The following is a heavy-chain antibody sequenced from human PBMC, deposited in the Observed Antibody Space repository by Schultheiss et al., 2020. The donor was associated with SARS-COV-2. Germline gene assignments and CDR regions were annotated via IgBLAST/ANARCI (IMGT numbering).Heavy chain of an antibody. V-gene: IGHV6-1*01. CDR3: ARAYSDPQWYYYYMDV. J-gene: IGHJ6*03. CDR1: GDSVSSDSAT. D-gene: IGHD4-17*01. Sequence: SQTLSLTCAISGDSVSSDSATWNLIRQSPSRGLEWLGRAYYRSKWYNDYAVSVKSRITINPDTSKNQFSLQLNSVTAADTAVYYCARAYSDPQWYYYYMDVWGKGTTVTVSS. CDR2: AYYRSKWYN.